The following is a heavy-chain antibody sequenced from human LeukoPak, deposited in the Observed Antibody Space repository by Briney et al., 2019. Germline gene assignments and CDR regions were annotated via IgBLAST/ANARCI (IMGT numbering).Heavy chain of an antibody. V-gene: IGHV3-20*04. CDR2: INWNGGST. J-gene: IGHJ2*01. D-gene: IGHD4-17*01. CDR3: ARVYDYGERKYWYFDL. Sequence: RPGGSLRLSCAASGSTFDDYGMSWARQAPGKGLEWVSGINWNGGSTGYADSVKGRFTISRDNARNSLYLQMNSLRAEDTALYYCARVYDYGERKYWYFDLWGRGTLVTVSS. CDR1: GSTFDDYG.